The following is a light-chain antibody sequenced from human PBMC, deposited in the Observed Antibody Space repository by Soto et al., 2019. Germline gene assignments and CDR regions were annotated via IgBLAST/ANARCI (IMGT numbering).Light chain of an antibody. CDR3: SSYTTYSALV. CDR2: EVS. Sequence: QSVLTQPASVSGSPGQSITISCTGTSSDVGRYNYVSWYQQHPGKAPKLMIYEVSNRPSRVSDRFSGSKSGNTASLTISGLQGEDEADYYCSSYTTYSALVFGTGTKLTVL. J-gene: IGLJ1*01. CDR1: SSDVGRYNY. V-gene: IGLV2-14*01.